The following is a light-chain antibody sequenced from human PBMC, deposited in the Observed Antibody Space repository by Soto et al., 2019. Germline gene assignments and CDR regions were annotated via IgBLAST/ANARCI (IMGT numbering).Light chain of an antibody. CDR3: QQSYSNVALT. CDR2: AAS. V-gene: IGKV1-39*01. Sequence: DIQMTQSPSSLSASVGARVTITCRASPYISSYLNWYQQKPGKAPKVLIYAASTLQSGVPSRFSGSGSGTDFTLTISNLQPEDFATYYCQQSYSNVALTFGGGTKVEIK. CDR1: PYISSY. J-gene: IGKJ4*01.